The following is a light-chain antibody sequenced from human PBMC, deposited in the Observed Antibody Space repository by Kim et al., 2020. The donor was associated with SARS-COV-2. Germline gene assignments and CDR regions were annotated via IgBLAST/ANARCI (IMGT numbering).Light chain of an antibody. J-gene: IGLJ3*02. Sequence: SYELTQPPSVSVAPGKTARITCGGNNIGSKSVHWYQQKPGQAPVLVIYYDSDRPSGIPERFSGSNSGNTATLTISRVEAGDEADCYCQVWDSSRDHPVFG. CDR2: YDS. CDR3: QVWDSSRDHPV. V-gene: IGLV3-21*04. CDR1: NIGSKS.